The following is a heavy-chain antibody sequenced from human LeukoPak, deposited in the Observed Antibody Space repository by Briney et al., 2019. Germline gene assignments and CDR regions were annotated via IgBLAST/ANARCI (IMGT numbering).Heavy chain of an antibody. CDR3: ARDRVLYGDYGDYYYYGMDV. J-gene: IGHJ6*02. V-gene: IGHV3-66*01. CDR2: IYSGGST. CDR1: GFTVSNNY. Sequence: GSLRLSCAASGFTVSNNYMSWVRQAPGKGLEWVSVIYSGGSTYYADSVKGRFTISRDNSKNTGYLQMNSLRAEDTAVYYCARDRVLYGDYGDYYYYGMDVWGQGTTVTVSS. D-gene: IGHD4-17*01.